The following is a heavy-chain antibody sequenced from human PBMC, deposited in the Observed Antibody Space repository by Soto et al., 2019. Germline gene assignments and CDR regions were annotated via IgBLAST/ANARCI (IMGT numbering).Heavy chain of an antibody. CDR1: GFTVSSNY. D-gene: IGHD6-13*01. Sequence: WGSLRLSCADSGFTVSSNYMSWVRQAPGKGLEWVSVIYSGGSTYYADSVKGRFTISRDNSKNTLYLQMNSLRAEDTAVYYCASPMDPNSWYSVWGQGSLVTVSS. CDR2: IYSGGST. V-gene: IGHV3-53*01. J-gene: IGHJ4*02. CDR3: ASPMDPNSWYSV.